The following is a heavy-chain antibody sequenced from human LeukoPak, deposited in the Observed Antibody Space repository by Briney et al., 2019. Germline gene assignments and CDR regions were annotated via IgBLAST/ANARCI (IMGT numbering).Heavy chain of an antibody. CDR3: ARTTAAAPTDFGY. CDR1: GYRVTNTF. V-gene: IGHV5-51*01. Sequence: GESLKISCNASGYRVTNTFIGGVRQMPGKRLEWMGIISPADSATKYPPSFQGDVTISVNTSIRTAHLQWSSLKASATAVYYCARTTAAAPTDFGYWGPGTLVTVSS. D-gene: IGHD6-25*01. CDR2: ISPADSAT. J-gene: IGHJ4*02.